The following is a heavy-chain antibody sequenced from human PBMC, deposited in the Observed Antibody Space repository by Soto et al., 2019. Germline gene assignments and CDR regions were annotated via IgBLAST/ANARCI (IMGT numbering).Heavy chain of an antibody. CDR3: ARGRTVRNYADDSSDYFYFFDY. J-gene: IGHJ4*02. D-gene: IGHD3-22*01. V-gene: IGHV4-59*01. CDR1: GDSISTFY. Sequence: SETLSLTCTVSGDSISTFYWGWMRQSPGKELEWIGYVYYTGSTNYNPSLKSRVTISVDRSKNQFSLKLTSANAADTAVYYCARGRTVRNYADDSSDYFYFFDYWGQGTQVTVLL. CDR2: VYYTGST.